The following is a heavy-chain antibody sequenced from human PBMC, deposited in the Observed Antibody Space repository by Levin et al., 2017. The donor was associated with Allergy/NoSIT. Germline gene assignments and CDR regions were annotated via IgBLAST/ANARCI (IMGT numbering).Heavy chain of an antibody. D-gene: IGHD1-26*01. Sequence: GGSLRLSCAASGFTFRTYGMHWVRHSPGKGLEWVAAISSDGRNQHYAESVRGRFVISRDNSKNMMSLQMSSLRPEDTALYCCAKATYSGSYFADYWGQGSLVTVS. CDR1: GFTFRTYG. CDR3: AKATYSGSYFADY. J-gene: IGHJ4*02. CDR2: ISSDGRNQ. V-gene: IGHV3-30*18.